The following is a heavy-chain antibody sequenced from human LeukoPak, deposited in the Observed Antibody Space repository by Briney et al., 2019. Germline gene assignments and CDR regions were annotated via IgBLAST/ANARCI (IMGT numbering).Heavy chain of an antibody. D-gene: IGHD3-22*01. CDR2: ISAYNGNT. V-gene: IGHV1-18*01. CDR3: AREFYDSSGAFWFDP. CDR1: GYTFTSYG. Sequence: ASVKVSCKASGYTFTSYGISWLRQAPGQGLEWMGWISAYNGNTNYAQKLQGRATMTTDTSTSTAYMELRSLRSDDTAVYYCAREFYDSSGAFWFDPWGQGTLVTVSS. J-gene: IGHJ5*02.